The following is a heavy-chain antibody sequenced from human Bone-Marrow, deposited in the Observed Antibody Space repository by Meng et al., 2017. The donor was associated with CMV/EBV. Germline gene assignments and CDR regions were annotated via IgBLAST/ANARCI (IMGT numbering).Heavy chain of an antibody. Sequence: CTGSGFTFSDYYMSWIRQDPGKGLEWLSYISTGSGTISYADSVKGRFTISRDNAKNSLYLQMNGLRAEDTAVYYCSRTLRYPNALDIWGQGTMVTVSS. J-gene: IGHJ3*02. V-gene: IGHV3-11*01. CDR3: SRTLRYPNALDI. D-gene: IGHD1-1*01. CDR1: GFTFSDYY. CDR2: ISTGSGTI.